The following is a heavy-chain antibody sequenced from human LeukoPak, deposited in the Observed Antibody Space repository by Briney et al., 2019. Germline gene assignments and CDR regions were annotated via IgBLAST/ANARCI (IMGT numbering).Heavy chain of an antibody. CDR1: GGSISDNY. D-gene: IGHD2/OR15-2a*01. Sequence: SETLSLTCTVSGGSISDNYWSWIRQPPGKGLEWIGYAYYSGHTNYNSSLKSRVTMSLDTSKSQFSLRLSSVTAADTAVYFCARHPFSTPFDYWGPGTLVTVSS. CDR2: AYYSGHT. CDR3: ARHPFSTPFDY. J-gene: IGHJ4*02. V-gene: IGHV4-59*08.